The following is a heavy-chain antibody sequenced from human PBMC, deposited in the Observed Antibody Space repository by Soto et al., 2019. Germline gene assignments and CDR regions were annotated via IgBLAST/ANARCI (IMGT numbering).Heavy chain of an antibody. D-gene: IGHD6-13*01. Sequence: GASVKVSCKASGYTFTSYGISWVRQAPGQGLEWMGIINPSGGSTSYAQKFQGRVTMTRDTSTNTVYMELSSLRSEDTAVYYCATKGRWYVGYYYYGMDVWGQGTTVTVSS. CDR2: INPSGGST. J-gene: IGHJ6*02. V-gene: IGHV1-46*01. CDR1: GYTFTSYG. CDR3: ATKGRWYVGYYYYGMDV.